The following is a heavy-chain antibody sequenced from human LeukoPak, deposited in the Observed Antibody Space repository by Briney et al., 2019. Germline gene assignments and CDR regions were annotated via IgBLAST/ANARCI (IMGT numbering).Heavy chain of an antibody. CDR1: GVTFSSYD. D-gene: IGHD2-15*01. J-gene: IGHJ4*02. Sequence: PGGSLRLSCAASGVTFSSYDMHWVRQATGKGREWVSAIGTAGDTYYPGSVKGRFTISRENAKNSLYLQMNSLRAGDTAVYYCARGGNRYCSGGSCYMFDYWGQGTLVTVSS. CDR3: ARGGNRYCSGGSCYMFDY. CDR2: IGTAGDT. V-gene: IGHV3-13*01.